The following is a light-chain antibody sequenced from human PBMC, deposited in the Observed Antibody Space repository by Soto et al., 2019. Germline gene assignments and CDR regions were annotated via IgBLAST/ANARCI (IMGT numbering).Light chain of an antibody. CDR1: QSIGIY. J-gene: IGKJ4*02. V-gene: IGKV3-11*01. CDR2: EAS. Sequence: EIVLTQSPATLYLSPGDRATLSCTASQSIGIYLAWYQQTPGQSPRLLIYEASNRATGVPAKFSGTGSGTDFTLTISSLESEDFGIYYCQQRSTWPLTFGGGTRVEI. CDR3: QQRSTWPLT.